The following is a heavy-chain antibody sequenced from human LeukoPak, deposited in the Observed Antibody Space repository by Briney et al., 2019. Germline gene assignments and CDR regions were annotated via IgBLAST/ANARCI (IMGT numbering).Heavy chain of an antibody. CDR1: GFTFSDYY. D-gene: IGHD3-22*01. J-gene: IGHJ4*02. V-gene: IGHV3-11*01. CDR3: ARDLYYDSSGYSNY. Sequence: GGSLRLSCAASGFTFSDYYMSWIRQAPGKGLEWVSYISSSGSAIYYADSVKGRFTISRDNAKNSLYLQMNSLRAEDTAVYYCARDLYYDSSGYSNYWGQGTLVTVSS. CDR2: ISSSGSAI.